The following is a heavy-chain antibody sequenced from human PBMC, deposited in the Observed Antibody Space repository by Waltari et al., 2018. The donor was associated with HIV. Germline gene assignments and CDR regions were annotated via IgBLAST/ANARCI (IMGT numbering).Heavy chain of an antibody. CDR2: MYYSGST. D-gene: IGHD3-9*01. CDR3: ARHYAWFDILTGSPPTYYFDS. J-gene: IGHJ4*02. CDR1: GSSISSRTYS. V-gene: IGHV4-39*01. Sequence: QLKLLQSGPRLVKPSETLSLTCSVSGSSISSRTYSWGWIRQPPGKGLQYLGSMYYSGSTYYKPSLNSRLTLSADTSKNQFSLSLNSVTAADTAVYYCARHYAWFDILTGSPPTYYFDSWGPGSLVTVS.